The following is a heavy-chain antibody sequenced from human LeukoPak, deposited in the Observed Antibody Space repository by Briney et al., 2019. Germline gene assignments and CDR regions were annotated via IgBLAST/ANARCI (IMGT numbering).Heavy chain of an antibody. CDR1: GGTFISYA. V-gene: IGHV1-69*05. CDR3: AREYDRDAFDI. D-gene: IGHD3-22*01. Sequence: ASVKVSCKASGGTFISYAISWVRQAPGQGLEWMGGIIPIFGTANYAQKFQGRVTITTDESTSTAYMELSSLRSEDTAVYYCAREYDRDAFDIWGQGTMVTVSS. CDR2: IIPIFGTA. J-gene: IGHJ3*02.